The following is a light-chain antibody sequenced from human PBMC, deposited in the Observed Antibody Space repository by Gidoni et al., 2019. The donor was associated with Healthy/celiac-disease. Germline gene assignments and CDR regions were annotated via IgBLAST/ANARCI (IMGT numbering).Light chain of an antibody. V-gene: IGLV3-1*01. J-gene: IGLJ2*01. Sequence: SYELTQPPSVSVSPGQTASITCSGDKLGDKYACWYQQKPGQSPVLVFYQDSKGPSGIPERFSGSNSGNTATLTISGTQAMDEADYYCQAWDSSTVVFGGGTKLTVL. CDR2: QDS. CDR3: QAWDSSTVV. CDR1: KLGDKY.